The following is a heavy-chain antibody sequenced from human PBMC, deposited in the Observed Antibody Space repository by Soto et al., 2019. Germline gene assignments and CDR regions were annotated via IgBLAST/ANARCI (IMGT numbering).Heavy chain of an antibody. CDR3: ARDDYGIYPY. J-gene: IGHJ4*02. V-gene: IGHV1-2*02. Sequence: QVQLVQSGTEVKKPGASVTVSCKASGYTVTDYYIQWVRQAPGQGLEWIGWIDPRSGATIYAQKFQDRVTMTRDTSISTAYMDLSRLRSDDTAVYYCARDDYGIYPYWGQGTLVTVSS. CDR2: IDPRSGAT. D-gene: IGHD1-26*01. CDR1: GYTVTDYY.